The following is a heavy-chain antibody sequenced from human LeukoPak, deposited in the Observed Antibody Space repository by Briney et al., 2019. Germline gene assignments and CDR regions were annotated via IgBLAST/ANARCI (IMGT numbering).Heavy chain of an antibody. CDR1: GFSFSSYS. J-gene: IGHJ4*02. V-gene: IGHV3-48*01. Sequence: PGGSLRLSCAASGFSFSSYSMNWVRQTPGKGLEWISYISSSSSAIYYADSVKGRFTISRDNSKNTLYLQMNSLRAEDTTMYYCAKDGYCSGGSCYSGAFDYWGQGTLVTVSS. CDR2: ISSSSSAI. CDR3: AKDGYCSGGSCYSGAFDY. D-gene: IGHD2-15*01.